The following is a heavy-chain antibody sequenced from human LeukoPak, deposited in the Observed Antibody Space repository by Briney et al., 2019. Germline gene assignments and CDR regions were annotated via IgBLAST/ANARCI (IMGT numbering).Heavy chain of an antibody. CDR1: GGSISSSNW. CDR3: ARVPTVTFFDY. J-gene: IGHJ4*02. CDR2: IYYSGST. V-gene: IGHV4-4*02. Sequence: SETLSLTCAVSGGSISSSNWWSWVRQPPGKGLEWIGTIYYSGSTYYNPSLKSRATISVDTSKNQFSLKLSSVTAADTAVYYCARVPTVTFFDYWGQGTLVTVSS. D-gene: IGHD4-17*01.